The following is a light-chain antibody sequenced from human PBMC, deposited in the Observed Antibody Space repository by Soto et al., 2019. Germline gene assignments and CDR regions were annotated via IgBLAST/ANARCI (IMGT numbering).Light chain of an antibody. CDR2: GTS. J-gene: IGKJ1*01. Sequence: IVLTQSPVTLSLSPGERATLYCRASQSVGSNYLAWYQQKPGQAPKLLIYGTSTRATGIPDRFSGSGSGTDFTLIISRLEPEDFAVYYCQQYGSSRTFGQGTKVDIK. V-gene: IGKV3-20*01. CDR3: QQYGSSRT. CDR1: QSVGSNY.